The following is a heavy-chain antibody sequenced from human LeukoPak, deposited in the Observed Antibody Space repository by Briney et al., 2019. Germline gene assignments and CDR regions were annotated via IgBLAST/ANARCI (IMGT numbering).Heavy chain of an antibody. CDR3: ARDFSPGQRFYFDY. CDR1: GFIFSSKS. CDR2: ISYGSGTL. J-gene: IGHJ4*02. Sequence: SGGSLRLSCAASGFIFSSKSMNWVRQAPGKGLEWVSYISYGSGTLYYADSVKGRFTISRDNAKNSLYLQMNSLRDEDTAVYYCARDFSPGQRFYFDYWGQGTLVTVSS. D-gene: IGHD6-25*01. V-gene: IGHV3-48*02.